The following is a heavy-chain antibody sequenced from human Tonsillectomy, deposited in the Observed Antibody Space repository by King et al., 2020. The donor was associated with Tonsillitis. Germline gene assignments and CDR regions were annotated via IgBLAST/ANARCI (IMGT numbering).Heavy chain of an antibody. J-gene: IGHJ4*02. CDR2: IKKGGSDS. CDR3: ARDLWGYNDYDAY. Sequence: VQLVESGGGLVPPGGSLRVSGAASGFRFSSDWISWGRQAPGKGLEWVATIKKGGSDSFYLGSVKGRFTISRDNAKNSLYLQMNRLRVEDTAVYYCARDLWGYNDYDAYWGQGTLVTVSS. CDR1: GFRFSSDW. V-gene: IGHV3-7*01. D-gene: IGHD5-12*01.